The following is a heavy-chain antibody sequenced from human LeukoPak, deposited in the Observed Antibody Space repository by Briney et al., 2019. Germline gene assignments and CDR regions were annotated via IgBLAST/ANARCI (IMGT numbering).Heavy chain of an antibody. CDR3: ARDLGGYYDILTGSYYFDY. D-gene: IGHD3-9*01. CDR2: ISSSSSYI. J-gene: IGHJ4*02. V-gene: IGHV3-21*01. CDR1: GFTFSSYS. Sequence: GGSLRLSCAASGFTFSSYSMNWVRQAPGKGLEWVSFISSSSSYIYYADSVKGRFTISRDNAKNSLYLQMNSLRAEDTAVYYCARDLGGYYDILTGSYYFDYWGQGTLVTVSS.